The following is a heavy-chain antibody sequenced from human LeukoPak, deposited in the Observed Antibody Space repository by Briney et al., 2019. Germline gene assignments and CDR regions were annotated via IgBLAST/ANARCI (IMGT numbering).Heavy chain of an antibody. J-gene: IGHJ4*02. CDR3: AKGDWGDY. CDR2: ISDSGDST. V-gene: IGHV3-23*01. Sequence: GGSLRLSCAASGFTFRIYAMNWVRQAPGKGLEWVSGISDSGDSTYYADSVKGRFTISKDNSNNTLYLQMNSLRADDTAVYYCAKGDWGDYWGQGTLVTVSS. D-gene: IGHD7-27*01. CDR1: GFTFRIYA.